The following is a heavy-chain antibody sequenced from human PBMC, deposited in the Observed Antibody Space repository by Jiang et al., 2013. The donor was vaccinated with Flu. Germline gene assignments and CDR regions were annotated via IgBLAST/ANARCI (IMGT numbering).Heavy chain of an antibody. CDR2: IDWDDDK. Sequence: KPTQTLTLTCTFSGFSLSTSGMCVSWIRQPPGKALEWLARIDWDDDKYYSTSLKTRLTISKDTSKNQVVLTMTDMDPVDTATYYCARLKLGMVYYYGMDVWGKGTTVTVSS. CDR1: GFSLSTSGMC. CDR3: ARLKLGMVYYYGMDV. D-gene: IGHD7-27*01. V-gene: IGHV2-70*11. J-gene: IGHJ6*04.